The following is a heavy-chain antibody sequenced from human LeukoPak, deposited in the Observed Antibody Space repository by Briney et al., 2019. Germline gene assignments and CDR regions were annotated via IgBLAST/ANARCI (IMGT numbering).Heavy chain of an antibody. CDR3: ARVDGRKASVFDY. Sequence: SETLSLTCAVYGGSFSGYYWSLIRQPPGKGLEWIGEINHSGSTNYNPSLKSRVTISVDTSKNQFSLKLSSVTAADTAVYYCARVDGRKASVFDYWGQGTLVTVSS. D-gene: IGHD5-24*01. CDR1: GGSFSGYY. J-gene: IGHJ4*02. CDR2: INHSGST. V-gene: IGHV4-34*01.